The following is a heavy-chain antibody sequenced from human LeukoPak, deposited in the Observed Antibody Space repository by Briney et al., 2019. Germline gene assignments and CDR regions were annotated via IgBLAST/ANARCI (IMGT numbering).Heavy chain of an antibody. CDR2: ISSDGGST. V-gene: IGHV3-64*01. CDR3: AKTTAGYSSGRYPGWPVDY. Sequence: GGSLRLSCAASGFTFSSHAMHWVRQAPGKGLEYVSAISSDGGSTYYGNSMKGRFTISRDNSKNTLYLQMNSLRAEDTAVYYCAKTTAGYSSGRYPGWPVDYWGQGTLVTVSS. CDR1: GFTFSSHA. D-gene: IGHD6-19*01. J-gene: IGHJ4*02.